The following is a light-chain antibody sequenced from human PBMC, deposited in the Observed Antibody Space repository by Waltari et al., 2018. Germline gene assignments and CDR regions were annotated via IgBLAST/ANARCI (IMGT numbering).Light chain of an antibody. CDR3: QAWDSSTPWV. Sequence: SYELTQPSSVSVSPGQTASITCSGDNLENKYVSWYQQRPGQSPVLVIYQDAQRPSVIPERFSGSNSGNTATLTISGTQAMDEADYYCQAWDSSTPWVFGGGTKVTVL. CDR2: QDA. CDR1: NLENKY. V-gene: IGLV3-1*01. J-gene: IGLJ3*02.